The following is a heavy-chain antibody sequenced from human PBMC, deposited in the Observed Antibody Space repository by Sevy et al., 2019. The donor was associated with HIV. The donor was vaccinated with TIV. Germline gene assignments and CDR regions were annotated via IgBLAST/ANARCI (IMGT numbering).Heavy chain of an antibody. Sequence: GGSLRLSCAASGFTFSSYWMSWVRQAPGKGLEWVANIKQDGSGKYYVDSVKGRFTISRDNAKNSLYLQMNSLRAEDTAVYYCAGYSSSWYPNWFDPWGQGTLVTVSS. V-gene: IGHV3-7*03. D-gene: IGHD6-13*01. J-gene: IGHJ5*02. CDR2: IKQDGSGK. CDR1: GFTFSSYW. CDR3: AGYSSSWYPNWFDP.